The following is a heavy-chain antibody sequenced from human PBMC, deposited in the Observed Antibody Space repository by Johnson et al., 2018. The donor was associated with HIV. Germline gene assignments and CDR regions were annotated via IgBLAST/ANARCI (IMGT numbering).Heavy chain of an antibody. Sequence: QMLLVESGGGLVKPGGSLRLSCAASGFTFSDYYMSWIRQAPGKGLEWVSYISSSGSTIYYADSVKGRFTISRENAKNSLYLQMNSLRAGDTAVYYCARSDYDSSGYYSLAFDIWGQGTMVTVAS. CDR3: ARSDYDSSGYYSLAFDI. D-gene: IGHD3-22*01. V-gene: IGHV3-11*04. CDR2: ISSSGSTI. J-gene: IGHJ3*02. CDR1: GFTFSDYY.